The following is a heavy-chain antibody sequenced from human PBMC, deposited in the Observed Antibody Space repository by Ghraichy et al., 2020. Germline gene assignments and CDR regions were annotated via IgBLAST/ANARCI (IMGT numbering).Heavy chain of an antibody. CDR1: GGSISSYY. CDR3: ARDSYDFWSGYYTADAFDI. J-gene: IGHJ3*02. V-gene: IGHV4-4*07. D-gene: IGHD3-3*01. CDR2: IYTSGST. Sequence: SETLSLTCTVSGGSISSYYWSWIRQPAGKGLEWIGRIYTSGSTNYNPSLKSRVTMSVDTSKNQFSLKLSSVTAADTAVYYCARDSYDFWSGYYTADAFDIWGQGTMVTVSS.